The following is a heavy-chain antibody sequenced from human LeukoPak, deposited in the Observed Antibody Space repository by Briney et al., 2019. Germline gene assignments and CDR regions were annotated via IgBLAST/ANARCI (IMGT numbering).Heavy chain of an antibody. D-gene: IGHD3-22*01. CDR1: GGSISSGDYY. J-gene: IGHJ4*02. V-gene: IGHV4-30-4*08. Sequence: SSETLSLTCTVSGGSISSGDYYWSWIRQPPGKGLEWIGYIYYSGSTYYNPSLKSRVTISVDTSKNQFSLKLSSVTAADTAVYYCAGGGSSGYPQDYWGQGTLVTVSS. CDR3: AGGGSSGYPQDY. CDR2: IYYSGST.